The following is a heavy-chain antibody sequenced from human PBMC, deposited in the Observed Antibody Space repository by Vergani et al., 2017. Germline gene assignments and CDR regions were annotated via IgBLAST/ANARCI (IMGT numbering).Heavy chain of an antibody. D-gene: IGHD2-8*01. CDR2: IGSSGPYI. V-gene: IGHV3-21*06. Sequence: EVQLLESGGGSAQPGESLRLSCVASGFTFTAHGLNWVRQAPGKGLEWVAFIGSSGPYINYADSVKGRFIISRDNTNNSLLLQLRSLRAEDAAVYYCASDCTFVGCPDNYGMDFWGQGATVTVSS. CDR3: ASDCTFVGCPDNYGMDF. J-gene: IGHJ6*02. CDR1: GFTFTAHG.